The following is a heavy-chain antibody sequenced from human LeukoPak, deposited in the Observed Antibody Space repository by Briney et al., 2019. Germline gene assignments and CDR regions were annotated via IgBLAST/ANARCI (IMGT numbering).Heavy chain of an antibody. CDR2: ISHSGST. V-gene: IGHV4-34*01. Sequence: SETLSLTCAVYGGSFSGYYWSWIRQPPGKGLEWIGEISHSGSTNYSPSLKSRVTISVDTSKNQFSLKLSSVTAADTAVYYCARGPMNDYWGQGTLVTVSS. CDR1: GGSFSGYY. D-gene: IGHD3-22*01. CDR3: ARGPMNDY. J-gene: IGHJ4*02.